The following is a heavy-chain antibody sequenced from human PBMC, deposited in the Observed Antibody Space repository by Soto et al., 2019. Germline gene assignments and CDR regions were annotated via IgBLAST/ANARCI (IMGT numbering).Heavy chain of an antibody. J-gene: IGHJ4*02. V-gene: IGHV4-31*03. Sequence: SETLSLTCTVSGGSISSGGYYWSWIRQHPGKGLEWIGYIYYSGSTYYNPSLKSRVTISVDTSKNQFSLKLSSVTAADTAVYHCVRDLAAAGYSYGYFDYWGQGTLVTVSS. CDR1: GGSISSGGYY. D-gene: IGHD5-18*01. CDR2: IYYSGST. CDR3: VRDLAAAGYSYGYFDY.